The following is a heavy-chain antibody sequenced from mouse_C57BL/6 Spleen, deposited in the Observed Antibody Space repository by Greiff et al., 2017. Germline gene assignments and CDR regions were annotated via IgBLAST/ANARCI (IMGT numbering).Heavy chain of an antibody. V-gene: IGHV1-81*01. CDR1: GYTFTSYG. Sequence: QVQLKESGPELVKPGASVKISCKASGYTFTSYGISWVKQRTGQGLEWIGEIYPRSGNTYYNEKFKGKATLTADKSSSTAYMELRSLTSEDSAVYFCARGTAPYYAMDYWGQGTSVTVSS. CDR3: ARGTAPYYAMDY. J-gene: IGHJ4*01. CDR2: IYPRSGNT. D-gene: IGHD2-14*01.